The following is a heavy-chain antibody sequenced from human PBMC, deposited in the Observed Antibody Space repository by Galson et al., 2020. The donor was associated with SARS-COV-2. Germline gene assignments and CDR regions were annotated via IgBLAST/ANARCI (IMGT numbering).Heavy chain of an antibody. CDR1: GFTFSTYS. CDR2: INSSSSYI. D-gene: IGHD2-8*02. V-gene: IGHV3-21*01. CDR3: ARDTGTGFWTGYYYYMDV. J-gene: IGHJ6*03. Sequence: GGSLRLSCAASGFTFSTYSMNWVRQAPGKGLEWVSSINSSSSYIYYADSVKGRFTISRDNAENSLYLQMSSLRVEDTAVYYCARDTGTGFWTGYYYYMDVWGKGTTVTVSS.